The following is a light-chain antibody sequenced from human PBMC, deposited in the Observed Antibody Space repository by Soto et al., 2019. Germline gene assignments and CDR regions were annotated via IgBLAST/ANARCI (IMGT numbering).Light chain of an antibody. J-gene: IGKJ5*01. CDR3: HQYGSSPPVT. CDR1: QSVSSSY. Sequence: EIVLTQSPGTLSLSPGERATLSCRASQSVSSSYLAWYQQKPGQAPRLLIYCASSRATGIPDRFSGSGSGVDFPLTISRLEPEDCAVYYCHQYGSSPPVTFGQGTRLEIK. V-gene: IGKV3-20*01. CDR2: CAS.